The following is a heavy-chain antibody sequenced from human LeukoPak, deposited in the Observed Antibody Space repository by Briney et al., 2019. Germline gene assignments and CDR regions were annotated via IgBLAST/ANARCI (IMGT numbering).Heavy chain of an antibody. CDR1: GFPFSSHG. Sequence: GGSLRLSCAASGFPFSSHGMSWVRRTPGKTLEWVSSISAGGELTYYADSVKGRFTVSRDNSKITMYLQMNSPRAEDTAVYYCAKIGVIGLWYFDVWGRGTPVTVSP. J-gene: IGHJ2*01. CDR2: ISAGGELT. D-gene: IGHD2-21*01. CDR3: AKIGVIGLWYFDV. V-gene: IGHV3-23*01.